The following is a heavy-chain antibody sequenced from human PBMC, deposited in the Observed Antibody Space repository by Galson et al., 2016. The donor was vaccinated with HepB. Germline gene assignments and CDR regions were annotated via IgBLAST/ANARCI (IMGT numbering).Heavy chain of an antibody. V-gene: IGHV3-48*02. CDR1: GFSFSTYT. CDR3: ATMDYNANSAY. CDR2: ISSSSATI. D-gene: IGHD4-11*01. J-gene: IGHJ4*02. Sequence: SLRLSCAAPGFSFSTYTMNWVRQAPGKGLVWVASISSSSATIYYVDSVKGRFAISRDNAKNPLYLQMNSLRDEDTAAYYCATMDYNANSAYWGQGTLVTVSS.